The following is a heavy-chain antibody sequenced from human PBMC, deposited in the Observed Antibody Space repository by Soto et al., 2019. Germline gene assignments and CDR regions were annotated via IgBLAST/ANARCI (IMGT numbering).Heavy chain of an antibody. V-gene: IGHV3-30-3*01. J-gene: IGHJ6*02. CDR1: GFTFSIHA. CDR3: ARRDSYGGPNNCGMVV. Sequence: QVQLVESGGGVVQPGRSLRLSCAASGFTFSIHAMHWVRQAPGKGLEWVAVISYDGNNIVYADSVKGRFTISRDNSENTLSLQMNRLREEDTGVYYCARRDSYGGPNNCGMVVWGQGTTVTV. CDR2: ISYDGNNI. D-gene: IGHD5-18*01.